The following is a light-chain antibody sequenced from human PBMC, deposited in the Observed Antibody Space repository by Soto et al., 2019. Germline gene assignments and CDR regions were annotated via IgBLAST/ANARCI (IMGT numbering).Light chain of an antibody. J-gene: IGKJ5*01. CDR2: GAS. CDR3: QQYGSSPRIS. Sequence: EIVLTQSPGTLSLSPGERATLSCRATESISSSYLAWYQQKPGQAPRLLIYGASSRATGIPDRFSGSGSGTDFTLTISSLEPEDFALYYCQQYGSSPRISFGQGTRLEIK. CDR1: ESISSSY. V-gene: IGKV3-20*01.